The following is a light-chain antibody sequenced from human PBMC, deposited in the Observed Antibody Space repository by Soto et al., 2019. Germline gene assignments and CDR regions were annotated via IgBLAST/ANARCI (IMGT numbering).Light chain of an antibody. CDR1: QTVNGNY. V-gene: IGKV3-20*01. CDR3: QQCGSLPGT. CDR2: GTS. J-gene: IGKJ1*01. Sequence: ETVLTQSPGTLSLSPGARAPLSCRASQTVNGNYLGWYQQKPGQAPRLLIYGTSSRATGIPDRFSGSGSGTDFTLTISRLEPEDFAVYYCQQCGSLPGTFGQGTKVDIK.